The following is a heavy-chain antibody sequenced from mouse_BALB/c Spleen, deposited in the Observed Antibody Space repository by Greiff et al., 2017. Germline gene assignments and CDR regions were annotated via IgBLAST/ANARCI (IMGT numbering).Heavy chain of an antibody. CDR3: ARLEVYYDYDEFAY. CDR1: GYSITSDYA. CDR2: ISYSGST. Sequence: EVQLQQSGPGLVKPSQSLSLTCTVTGYSITSDYAWNWIRQFPGNKLEWMGYISYSGSTSYNPSLKSRISITRDTSKNQFFLQLNSVTTEDTATYYCARLEVYYDYDEFAYWGQGTLVTVSA. V-gene: IGHV3-2*02. J-gene: IGHJ3*01. D-gene: IGHD2-4*01.